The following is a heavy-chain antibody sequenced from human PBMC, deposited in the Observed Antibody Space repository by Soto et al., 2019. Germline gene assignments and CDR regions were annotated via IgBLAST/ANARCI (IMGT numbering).Heavy chain of an antibody. J-gene: IGHJ5*02. V-gene: IGHV3-48*03. CDR1: GFTFSSHE. D-gene: IGHD4-17*01. CDR3: ARFVPTVP. CDR2: ISSSGTSI. Sequence: GGSLRLSCAASGFTFSSHEMNWVRQAPGKGLERVSYISSSGTSIYYADSVKGRFTISRDNAKNLLYLQMNSLRAEDTAVYYCARFVPTVPWGQGTLVTVSS.